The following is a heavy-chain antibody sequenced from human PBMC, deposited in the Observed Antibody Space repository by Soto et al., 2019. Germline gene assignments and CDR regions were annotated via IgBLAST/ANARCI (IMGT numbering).Heavy chain of an antibody. CDR1: GFTLSTYW. J-gene: IGHJ4*02. V-gene: IGHV3-7*01. CDR3: ARAVAAAGSF. D-gene: IGHD2-2*01. Sequence: EVQLVESGGGLVHPGGSLRLSCAASGFTLSTYWMSWVRQAPGKGLEWVANINGDGSKKYYVDTVKGRFTISRDNAQNSLYLQMNSLRDEDTAVYYCARAVAAAGSFWGQGTLVTVSS. CDR2: INGDGSKK.